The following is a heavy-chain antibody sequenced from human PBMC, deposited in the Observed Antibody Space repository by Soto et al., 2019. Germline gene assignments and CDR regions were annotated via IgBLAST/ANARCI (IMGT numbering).Heavy chain of an antibody. Sequence: PGGSLRLSCAASGFTVSSNYMSWVRQAPGKGLEWVSVIYSGGSTYYADSVKGRFTISRDNSKNTLYLQMNSLRAEDTAVYYCARTKGSYYGYFDYWGQGTLVTVSS. CDR2: IYSGGST. D-gene: IGHD1-26*01. V-gene: IGHV3-53*01. CDR1: GFTVSSNY. J-gene: IGHJ4*02. CDR3: ARTKGSYYGYFDY.